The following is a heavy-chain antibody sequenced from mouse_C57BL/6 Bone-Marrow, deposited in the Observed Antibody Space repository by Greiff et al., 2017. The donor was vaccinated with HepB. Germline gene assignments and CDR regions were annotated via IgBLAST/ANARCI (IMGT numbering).Heavy chain of an antibody. J-gene: IGHJ2*01. CDR3: TSPFYYGTYFDY. CDR1: GYTFTSYW. CDR2: IYPGNSDT. V-gene: IGHV1-5*01. Sequence: EVKVVESGTVLARPGASVKMSCKTSGYTFTSYWMHWVKQRPGQGLEWIGAIYPGNSDTSYNQKFKGKAKLTAVTSASTAYMALSSLTNEDSAVYYCTSPFYYGTYFDYWGQGTTLTVSS. D-gene: IGHD1-1*01.